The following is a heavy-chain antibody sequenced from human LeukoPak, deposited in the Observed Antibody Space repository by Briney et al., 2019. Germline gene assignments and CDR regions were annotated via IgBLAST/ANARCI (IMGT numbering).Heavy chain of an antibody. CDR1: GFTFSSYG. CDR3: AKDLRAYCGGDCSNYFDY. J-gene: IGHJ4*02. Sequence: GGSLRLSCAASGFTFSSYGMHWVRQAPGKGLEWVAVISYDGSNKYYAGPVKGRFTISRDNSKNTLYLQMNSLRAEDTAVYYCAKDLRAYCGGDCSNYFDYWGQGTLVTVSS. V-gene: IGHV3-30*18. CDR2: ISYDGSNK. D-gene: IGHD2-21*02.